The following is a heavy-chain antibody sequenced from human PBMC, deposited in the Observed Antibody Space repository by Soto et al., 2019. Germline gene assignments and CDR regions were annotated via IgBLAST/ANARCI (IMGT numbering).Heavy chain of an antibody. CDR3: AKIPSRGMIFGAGS. CDR2: IDNSGDGS. Sequence: EVQLLESGGGLVQPGGSLRLSCAASGFIFRNHVLNWVRQAPGKGLEWVSAIDNSGDGSFYADSVKGRFIISRDNSNDTVFLHMNNLSLEDTAFYYCAKIPSRGMIFGAGSWGQGTLVTVSS. V-gene: IGHV3-23*05. CDR1: GFIFRNHV. D-gene: IGHD3-3*01. J-gene: IGHJ5*02.